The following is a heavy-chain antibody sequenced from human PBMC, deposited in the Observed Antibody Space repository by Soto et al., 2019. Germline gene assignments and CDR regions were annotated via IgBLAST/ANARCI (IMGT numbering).Heavy chain of an antibody. CDR2: VKSKTSGGTT. J-gene: IGHJ4*02. Sequence: EVHLVESGGGLVKPGGSLRLSCAASGFGFADGWMSWVRQAPGKGLEWVGRVKSKTSGGTTDYNAPVEGRFTISRDDSKNTLDPQMNSLKSEDTAVYYCTTIVAGTGYWGQGTLVSVSS. CDR1: GFGFADGW. D-gene: IGHD6-19*01. V-gene: IGHV3-15*01. CDR3: TTIVAGTGY.